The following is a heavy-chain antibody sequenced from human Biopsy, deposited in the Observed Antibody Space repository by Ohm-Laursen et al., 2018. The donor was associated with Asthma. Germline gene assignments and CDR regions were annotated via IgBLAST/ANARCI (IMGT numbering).Heavy chain of an antibody. V-gene: IGHV5-51*01. CDR3: ARFIDGTFFVDY. D-gene: IGHD1-7*01. J-gene: IGHJ4*02. CDR2: IFAANSET. Sequence: RDSLRISCKTSGYTFSDSWIGWVRQMPGKGLEWMGIIFAANSETKYSPSFQGKVTISAHMSISTAFLQWSSLKASDTAIYYCARFIDGTFFVDYWGQGTLVTVSS. CDR1: GYTFSDSW.